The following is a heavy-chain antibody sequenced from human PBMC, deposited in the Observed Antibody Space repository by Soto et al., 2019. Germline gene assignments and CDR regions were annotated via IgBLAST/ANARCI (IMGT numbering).Heavy chain of an antibody. CDR1: GGSISSYY. V-gene: IGHV4-59*01. CDR2: IYYSGST. Sequence: PSETLSLTCTVSGGSISSYYWSWIRQPPGKGLEWIGYIYYSGSTNYNPSLKSRVTISVDTSKNQFSLKLSSVTAADTAVYYCASSYYDFWSGYFDYYYYGMDVWGQGTTVTVSS. J-gene: IGHJ6*02. CDR3: ASSYYDFWSGYFDYYYYGMDV. D-gene: IGHD3-3*01.